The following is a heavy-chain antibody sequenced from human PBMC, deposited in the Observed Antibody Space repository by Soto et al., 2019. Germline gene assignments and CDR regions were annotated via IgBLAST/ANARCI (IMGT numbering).Heavy chain of an antibody. CDR1: GFTFSSYA. D-gene: IGHD1-7*01. CDR3: ARGGRTIASYFDY. CDR2: ISYDGSNK. J-gene: IGHJ4*02. Sequence: VQLVESGGGLVQPGGSLRLSCAASGFTFSSYAMHWVRQAPGKGLEWVAVISYDGSNKYYADSVKGRFTISRDNSKNTLYLQMNSLRAEDTAVYYCARGGRTIASYFDYWGQGTLVTVSS. V-gene: IGHV3-30-3*01.